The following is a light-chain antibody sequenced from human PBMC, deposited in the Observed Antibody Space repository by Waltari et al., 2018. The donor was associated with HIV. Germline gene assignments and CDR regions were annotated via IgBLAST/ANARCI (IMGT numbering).Light chain of an antibody. CDR2: DAS. CDR1: QDISSN. J-gene: IGKJ3*01. Sequence: EIVLTQSPPTLSLSLGERATLSCRASQDISSNLAWYQQKPGQAPRLLIYDASNRATGIPARFSGSGSGTDFTLTISSLEPEDFAVYYCQQPETFGPGTKVDIK. V-gene: IGKV3D-11*01. CDR3: QQPET.